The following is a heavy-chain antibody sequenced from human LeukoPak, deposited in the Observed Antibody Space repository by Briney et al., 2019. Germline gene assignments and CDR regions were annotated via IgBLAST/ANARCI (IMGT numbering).Heavy chain of an antibody. J-gene: IGHJ4*02. CDR3: SRGEWDLLRRGATNFDY. CDR2: ISGSADST. Sequence: GGSLRLSCAASGFTFSNFAMNWVRQAPGKGLEWVSGISGSADSTNYADFVKGRFTISRDNSKNTLYLQMKSLRVEDTAVFFCSRGEWDLLRRGATNFDYWGQGTLVTVSS. D-gene: IGHD1-26*01. CDR1: GFTFSNFA. V-gene: IGHV3-23*01.